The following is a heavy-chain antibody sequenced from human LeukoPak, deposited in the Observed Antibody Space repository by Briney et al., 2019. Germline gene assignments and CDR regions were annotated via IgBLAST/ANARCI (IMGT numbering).Heavy chain of an antibody. CDR3: AGGFDY. Sequence: GGPLRLSCAASGFTFSSYWMHWVRQAPGKGLVWVSRINGDGSSTSYADSVKGRFPISRDNAKNTVYLQMNILRVEDTAVYYCAGGFDYWGRGTLVSVSS. V-gene: IGHV3-74*01. CDR2: INGDGSST. J-gene: IGHJ4*02. CDR1: GFTFSSYW.